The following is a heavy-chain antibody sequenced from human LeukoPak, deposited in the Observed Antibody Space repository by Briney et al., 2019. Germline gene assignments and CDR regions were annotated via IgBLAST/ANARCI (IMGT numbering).Heavy chain of an antibody. Sequence: SETLSLTCAVYGGSFSGYYWSWIRQPPGKGLEWISEINQSGSSDYNPSLKSRVTTSVATSKNQFSLKLSSVTAADTAVYYCARGELLWFGEDWFQHWGQGTLVTVSS. CDR3: ARGELLWFGEDWFQH. J-gene: IGHJ1*01. V-gene: IGHV4-34*01. CDR1: GGSFSGYY. CDR2: INQSGSS. D-gene: IGHD3-10*01.